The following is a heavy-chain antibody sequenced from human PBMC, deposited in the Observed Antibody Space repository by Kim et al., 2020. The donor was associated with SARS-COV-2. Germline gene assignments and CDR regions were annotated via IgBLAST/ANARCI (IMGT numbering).Heavy chain of an antibody. Sequence: SETLSLTCTVSGGSINIINYYWGWVRQTPGKGLEWIGSIYYNGSAHYNPSLWSRVTISLDTSKNQFSLKLTSVTAADTAIYFCAGHSSTAVIEVRGHFDYWGQETLVTVSS. CDR2: IYYNGSA. V-gene: IGHV4-39*01. CDR3: AGHSSTAVIEVRGHFDY. CDR1: GGSINIINYY. D-gene: IGHD6-6*01. J-gene: IGHJ4*02.